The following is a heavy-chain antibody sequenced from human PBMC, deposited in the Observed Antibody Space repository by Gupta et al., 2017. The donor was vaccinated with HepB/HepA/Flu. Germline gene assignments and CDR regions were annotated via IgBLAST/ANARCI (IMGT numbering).Heavy chain of an antibody. Sequence: EVQLVESGGGLVKPGGSLSLSCAASGFTFSNAWMSWVRQAPGKGLEWVGRIKSKTDGGTTDYAAPVKGRFTISRDDSKNTLYLQMNSLKTEDTAVYYCTTGVGSGPPGGAFDIWGQGTMVTVSS. V-gene: IGHV3-15*01. CDR1: GFTFSNAW. CDR2: IKSKTDGGTT. D-gene: IGHD6-19*01. J-gene: IGHJ3*02. CDR3: TTGVGSGPPGGAFDI.